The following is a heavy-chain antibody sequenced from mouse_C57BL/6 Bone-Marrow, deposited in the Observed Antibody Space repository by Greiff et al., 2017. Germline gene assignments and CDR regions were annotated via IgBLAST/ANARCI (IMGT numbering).Heavy chain of an antibody. CDR1: GYTFTSSW. V-gene: IGHV1-55*01. J-gene: IGHJ2*01. Sequence: QVHVKQPGAELVKPGASVKMSCKASGYTFTSSWITWVKQRPGQGLEWIGDIYPGSGSTNYNEKFKSKATLTVDTSSSTAYMQLSSLTSEDSAVYYCARSWSYFDYGGQGTTLTVSS. CDR2: IYPGSGST. CDR3: ARSWSYFDY.